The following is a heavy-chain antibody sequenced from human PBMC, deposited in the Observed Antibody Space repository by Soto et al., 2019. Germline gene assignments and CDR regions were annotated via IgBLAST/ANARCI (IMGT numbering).Heavy chain of an antibody. J-gene: IGHJ4*02. CDR1: GGTFSTYS. V-gene: IGHV1-69*01. Sequence: QVQLVQSGAEVKKPGSSVKVSCKTSGGTFSTYSIVWVRQAPGEGLEWMGGIIPIFGTANYAQKVQDRVTITADQSTNTAFLELSRLKSEDTAMFYCASSSGNNYGVATNYYFDYWGEGTLVNVSS. CDR2: IIPIFGTA. D-gene: IGHD1-26*01. CDR3: ASSSGNNYGVATNYYFDY.